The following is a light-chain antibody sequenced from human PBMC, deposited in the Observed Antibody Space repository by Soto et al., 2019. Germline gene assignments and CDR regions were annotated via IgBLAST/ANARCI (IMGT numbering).Light chain of an antibody. V-gene: IGKV3-15*01. Sequence: ETLMTQSPATLSLCRAERATLSCSASQSVSSNLAWYQQKPGQAPRLLIYGASTRATGIPARFSGSGSGTEFTLTISSLQSEDFAVYYCQQYNNWPPTFGQGTKVDIK. CDR3: QQYNNWPPT. J-gene: IGKJ1*01. CDR2: GAS. CDR1: QSVSSN.